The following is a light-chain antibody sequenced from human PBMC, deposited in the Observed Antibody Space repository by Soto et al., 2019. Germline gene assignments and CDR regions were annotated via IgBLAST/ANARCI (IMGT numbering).Light chain of an antibody. CDR2: GAS. CDR1: QSVSSN. Sequence: EIVMTQSPATLSVSPGERATLSCRASQSVSSNFAWSQQKPGQAPRLLIYGASTRATGSPARFSGSGSGTEFTLTISSLQSEDFAVYYCQQYNNWTTWTFGQGTKVDIK. V-gene: IGKV3-15*01. J-gene: IGKJ1*01. CDR3: QQYNNWTTWT.